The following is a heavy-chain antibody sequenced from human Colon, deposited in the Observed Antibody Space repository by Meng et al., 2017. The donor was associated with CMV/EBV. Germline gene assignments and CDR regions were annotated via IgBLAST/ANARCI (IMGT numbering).Heavy chain of an antibody. D-gene: IGHD3-16*02. CDR3: ARDGRLSAIIVPEDALDV. CDR1: GFTVSSNY. J-gene: IGHJ3*01. V-gene: IGHV3-66*02. Sequence: GESLKISCTASGFTVSSNYIAWVRQAPGKGLEWVSVTYAGGSTSYADSVKGRFTISRDNSKNTLFLQMNSLRVEDTAVYYCARDGRLSAIIVPEDALDVWGQGTMVT. CDR2: TYAGGST.